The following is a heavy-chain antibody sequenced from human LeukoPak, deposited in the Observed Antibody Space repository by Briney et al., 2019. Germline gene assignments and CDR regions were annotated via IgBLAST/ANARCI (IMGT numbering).Heavy chain of an antibody. CDR1: GSTFSSYA. V-gene: IGHV3-23*01. CDR2: ISGSGGST. J-gene: IGHJ4*02. Sequence: QPGGSLRLSCAASGSTFSSYAMSWVRQAPGKGREWVSAISGSGGSTYYADSVKGRFTISRDNSKNTLYLQMNSLRAEDTAVYYCATDCIAVAPYYFDYWGQGTLVTVSS. CDR3: ATDCIAVAPYYFDY. D-gene: IGHD6-19*01.